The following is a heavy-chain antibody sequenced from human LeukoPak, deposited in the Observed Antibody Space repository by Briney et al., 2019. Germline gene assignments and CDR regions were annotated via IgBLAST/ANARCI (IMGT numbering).Heavy chain of an antibody. CDR3: ARARIAVAGLNWFDP. CDR1: GGSFSGYY. V-gene: IGHV4-34*01. Sequence: SETLSLTCAVYGGSFSGYYWSWIRQPPGKGLEWIGEINHSGSTNYNPSLKSRVTISVDTSKNQFSLKLSSVTAADTAVYYCARARIAVAGLNWFDPWGQGTLVTVSS. CDR2: INHSGST. J-gene: IGHJ5*02. D-gene: IGHD6-19*01.